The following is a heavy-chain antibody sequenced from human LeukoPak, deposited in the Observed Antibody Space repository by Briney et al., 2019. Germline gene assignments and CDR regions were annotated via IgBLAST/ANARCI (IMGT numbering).Heavy chain of an antibody. D-gene: IGHD5-18*01. CDR2: ISSSSSTI. CDR3: AVGGYSYGSGSLDY. V-gene: IGHV3-48*04. CDR1: GFTFSSYS. J-gene: IGHJ4*02. Sequence: GGSLRLSCAASGFTFSSYSMNWVRQAPGKGLEWVSYISSSSSTIYYADSVKGRFTISRDNAKNSLYLQMNSLRAEDTAVYYCAVGGYSYGSGSLDYWGQGTLVTVSS.